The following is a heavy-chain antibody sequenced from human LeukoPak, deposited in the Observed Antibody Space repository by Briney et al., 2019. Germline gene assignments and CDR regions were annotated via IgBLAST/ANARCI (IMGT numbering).Heavy chain of an antibody. D-gene: IGHD2-2*01. V-gene: IGHV3-30*02. CDR1: GFTFCSYG. CDR3: AKGHCSSTGCPRYYFDY. Sequence: GGSLRLSCAASGFTFCSYGMHWVRQAPGKGLGWVAFIRFNGSNQYYADSVKGRLTISRQNPTNTLYLQMNCLRAEDTAVYYCAKGHCSSTGCPRYYFDYWGQGTLVTVSS. J-gene: IGHJ4*02. CDR2: IRFNGSNQ.